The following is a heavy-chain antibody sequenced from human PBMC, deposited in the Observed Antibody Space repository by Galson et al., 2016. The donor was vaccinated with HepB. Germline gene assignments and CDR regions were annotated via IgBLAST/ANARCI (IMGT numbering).Heavy chain of an antibody. CDR2: IRATSTNV. CDR1: GFRFSIYN. Sequence: SLRLSCAASGFRFSIYNMDWVRQAPGKGLEWVASIRATSTNVYYADSLKGRFTISRDNAKNSLYLQMSSLRAEDTALYYCTRGAQVPLAIFDYYLRMDVWGLGTTVTVSS. V-gene: IGHV3-21*06. CDR3: TRGAQVPLAIFDYYLRMDV. J-gene: IGHJ6*02. D-gene: IGHD2-2*01.